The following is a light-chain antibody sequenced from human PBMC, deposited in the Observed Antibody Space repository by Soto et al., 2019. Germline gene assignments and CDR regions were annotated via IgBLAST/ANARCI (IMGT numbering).Light chain of an antibody. CDR1: QSISSR. V-gene: IGKV1-39*01. CDR2: TAS. Sequence: DIQMTQSPSSLSAYVGDRVTITCRASQSISSRLNWYQQQPGKAPKLLIYTASTLEGGVPSRFSGSGSGTDFTLTINSLQPEDFATYYCQQSYTTPITFGPGTKVDSK. J-gene: IGKJ3*01. CDR3: QQSYTTPIT.